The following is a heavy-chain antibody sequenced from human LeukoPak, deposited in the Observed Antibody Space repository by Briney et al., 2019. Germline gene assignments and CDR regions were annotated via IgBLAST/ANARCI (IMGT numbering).Heavy chain of an antibody. CDR3: ARGSLLRLGELPFDY. J-gene: IGHJ4*02. D-gene: IGHD3-16*01. V-gene: IGHV4-39*07. Sequence: SETLSLTCTVSGGSISSSSYYWGWIRQPPGKGLEWIGSIYYSGSTYYNPSLKSRVTISVDTSKNQFSLKLSSVTAADTAVYYCARGSLLRLGELPFDYWGQGTLVTVSS. CDR2: IYYSGST. CDR1: GGSISSSSYY.